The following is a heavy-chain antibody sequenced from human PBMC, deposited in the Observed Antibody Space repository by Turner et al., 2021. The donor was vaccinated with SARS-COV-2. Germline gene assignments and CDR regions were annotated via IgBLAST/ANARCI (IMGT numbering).Heavy chain of an antibody. CDR1: GFTFSSHA. CDR2: ISSYGGSI. V-gene: IGHV3-64*04. D-gene: IGHD3-22*01. J-gene: IGHJ6*02. CDR3: ARDSQIDYYDSSGYPLSLGGMDV. Sequence: VQLVESGGDLVQRGGSLSLSCSASGFTFSSHAMHWVRQAPGKGLEYVSTISSYGGSIYYADSVKGRFTVSRDNSKNTLYLQMNSLRAEDTAVYYCARDSQIDYYDSSGYPLSLGGMDVWGQGTTVTVSS.